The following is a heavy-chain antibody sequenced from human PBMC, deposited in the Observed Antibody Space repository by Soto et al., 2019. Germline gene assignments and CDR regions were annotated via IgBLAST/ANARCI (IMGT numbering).Heavy chain of an antibody. V-gene: IGHV3-23*01. CDR1: GFTCSSYV. CDR3: AKTPTGTTVYYFDY. Sequence: GPLIRSCAASGFTCSSYVMSWVRQAPWKWMEWVSASSVSGGSTYYADSVKVRFRISRDNSKKTLYLQMNRLRAEDTAVYYCAKTPTGTTVYYFDYWGQGTLVPASS. J-gene: IGHJ4*02. D-gene: IGHD1-7*01. CDR2: SSVSGGST.